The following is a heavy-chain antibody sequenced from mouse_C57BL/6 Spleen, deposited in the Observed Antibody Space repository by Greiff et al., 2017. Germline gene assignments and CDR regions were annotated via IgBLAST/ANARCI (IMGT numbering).Heavy chain of an antibody. CDR1: GYAFSSYW. Sequence: VKLVESGAELVKPGASVKISCKASGYAFSSYWMNWVKQRPGKGLEWIGQIYPGDGDTNYNGKFKGKATLTADKSSSTAYMQLSSLTSEDSAVYFGARRTVVAPDYWGQGTTLTVSS. V-gene: IGHV1-80*01. CDR2: IYPGDGDT. CDR3: ARRTVVAPDY. D-gene: IGHD1-1*01. J-gene: IGHJ2*01.